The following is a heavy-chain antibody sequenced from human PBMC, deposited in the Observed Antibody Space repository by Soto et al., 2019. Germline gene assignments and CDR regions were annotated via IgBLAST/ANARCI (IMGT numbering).Heavy chain of an antibody. J-gene: IGHJ5*02. Sequence: QVQLVQSGAEVKKPGASVKVSCKASGYTFTSYGISWVRQAPGQGLEWMGWISAYNGNTNYAQKLQGRVTMTTDTSTSTAYTELRSLRSDDTAVYYCAREARAYYGSGSYYPYNWFDPWGQGTLVTVSS. V-gene: IGHV1-18*01. CDR3: AREARAYYGSGSYYPYNWFDP. CDR1: GYTFTSYG. D-gene: IGHD3-10*01. CDR2: ISAYNGNT.